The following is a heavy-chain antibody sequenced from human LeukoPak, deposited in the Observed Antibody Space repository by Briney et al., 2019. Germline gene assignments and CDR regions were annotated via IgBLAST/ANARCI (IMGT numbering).Heavy chain of an antibody. CDR3: ARTQRDYVYFDY. CDR2: IYYSGST. Sequence: TSETLSLTCTVSGGSISSYYWSWIRQPPGKGLEWIGYIYYSGSTNYNPSLKSRVTISVDTSKNQFSLKLSSVTAADTAVYYCARTQRDYVYFDYWGQGTLVTVSS. J-gene: IGHJ4*02. CDR1: GGSISSYY. D-gene: IGHD4-17*01. V-gene: IGHV4-59*08.